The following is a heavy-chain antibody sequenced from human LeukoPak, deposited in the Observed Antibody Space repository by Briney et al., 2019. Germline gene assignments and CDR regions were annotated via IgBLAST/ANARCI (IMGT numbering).Heavy chain of an antibody. CDR2: ISSNGGST. Sequence: PGGSLRLSCAASGFTFSDYAMHWVRQAPGKGLEYVSVISSNGGSTYYADSVKGRFTISRDNSKNTLYLQMGSLRAEDMAVYYCAREGDVDTAMVFDYWGQGTLVTVSS. CDR3: AREGDVDTAMVFDY. D-gene: IGHD5-18*01. J-gene: IGHJ4*02. V-gene: IGHV3-64*02. CDR1: GFTFSDYA.